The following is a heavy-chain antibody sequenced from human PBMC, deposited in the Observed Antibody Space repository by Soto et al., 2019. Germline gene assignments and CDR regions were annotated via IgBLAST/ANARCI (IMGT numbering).Heavy chain of an antibody. J-gene: IGHJ6*02. D-gene: IGHD2-2*01. CDR3: ARGSPPPAHGMDV. Sequence: EVQLVESGGGLVQPGGSLRLSCAASGFTFSSYWMSWVRQAPGKGLEWVVNIKQDGSEKYYVDSVKGRFTISRDNAKNSLYLQMNSLRAEDTAVYYCARGSPPPAHGMDVWGQGTTVTVSS. CDR1: GFTFSSYW. V-gene: IGHV3-7*05. CDR2: IKQDGSEK.